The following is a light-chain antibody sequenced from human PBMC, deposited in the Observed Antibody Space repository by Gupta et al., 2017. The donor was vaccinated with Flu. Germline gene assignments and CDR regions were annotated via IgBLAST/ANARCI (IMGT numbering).Light chain of an antibody. Sequence: DIQMTQSPSSLSASVGDRVTITCQASQDISNYLNWYQQKPGKAPKLLIYGASNLETGVPSRFSGGGCGRNFTFTISSREQEDIATYYCQQYDKLPSWTFGQGTKVDIK. CDR1: QDISNY. V-gene: IGKV1-33*01. CDR3: QQYDKLPSWT. CDR2: GAS. J-gene: IGKJ1*01.